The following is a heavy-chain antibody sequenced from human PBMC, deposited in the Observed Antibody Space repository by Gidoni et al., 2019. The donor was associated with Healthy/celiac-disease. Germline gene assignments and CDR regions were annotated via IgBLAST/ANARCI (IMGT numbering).Heavy chain of an antibody. Sequence: GRFTISRDNSKNTLYLQINSLRAEDTAVYYCASAYSSGWYYFDYWGQGTLVTVSS. V-gene: IGHV3-30*07. CDR3: ASAYSSGWYYFDY. J-gene: IGHJ4*02. D-gene: IGHD6-19*01.